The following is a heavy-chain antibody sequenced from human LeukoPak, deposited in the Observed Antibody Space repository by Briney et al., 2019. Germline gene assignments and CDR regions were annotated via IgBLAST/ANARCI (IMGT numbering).Heavy chain of an antibody. D-gene: IGHD3-10*01. CDR3: ARLGKYFYGSGSYYYFDY. V-gene: IGHV4-39*07. Sequence: SSETLSLTCNVSGASISSGNYYWGWIRQSPEKDLEWIGSIYHTGSTYYNPSLTSRLSISIDTSKNQFSLKLRIVTAADTAVYYCARLGKYFYGSGSYYYFDYWGQGTLVPVSS. CDR1: GASISSGNYY. J-gene: IGHJ4*02. CDR2: IYHTGST.